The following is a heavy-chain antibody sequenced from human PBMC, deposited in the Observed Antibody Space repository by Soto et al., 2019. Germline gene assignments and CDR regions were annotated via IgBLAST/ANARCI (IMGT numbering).Heavy chain of an antibody. Sequence: QVQLVQSGAEVKKPGSSVKVSCKASGGTFSSDSFSWVRQPPGQGLEWMGGIIPRFATPIYAQKFQDRVTITADESTSTAYMQLSSLRSGDTAVYYCARSGGLDRDFNYWGQGSLVTFSS. CDR3: ARSGGLDRDFNY. CDR2: IIPRFATP. J-gene: IGHJ4*02. V-gene: IGHV1-69*12. D-gene: IGHD2-15*01. CDR1: GGTFSSDS.